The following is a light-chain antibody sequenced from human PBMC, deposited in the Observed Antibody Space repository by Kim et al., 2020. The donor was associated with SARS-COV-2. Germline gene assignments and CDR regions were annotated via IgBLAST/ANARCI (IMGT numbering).Light chain of an antibody. J-gene: IGLJ3*02. CDR1: SSNIGTHT. CDR3: AAWDGSLNGQL. CDR2: NND. Sequence: QSVLTQPPSASGTPGQRVTISCSGSSSNIGTHTVHWFQQLPGTAPKLLIYNNDNRPSGVPARFSGSKSATSASLANSGLQSEDEADYYCAAWDGSLNGQLFGGGTRRTVL. V-gene: IGLV1-44*01.